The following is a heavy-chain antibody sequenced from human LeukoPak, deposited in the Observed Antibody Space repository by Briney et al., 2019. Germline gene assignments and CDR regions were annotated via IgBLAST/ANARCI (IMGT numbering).Heavy chain of an antibody. CDR1: GYNFTSHW. CDR2: IYPGDSDT. V-gene: IGHV5-51*01. Sequence: GESLKISCKGSGYNFTSHWIGWVRQMPGKGLEWMGIIYPGDSDTRYSPSFQGQVTISADKSISTAYLQWSSLKASDTAMYYCARDKSYWGGNFDYWGQGTLVTVSS. J-gene: IGHJ4*02. CDR3: ARDKSYWGGNFDY. D-gene: IGHD7-27*01.